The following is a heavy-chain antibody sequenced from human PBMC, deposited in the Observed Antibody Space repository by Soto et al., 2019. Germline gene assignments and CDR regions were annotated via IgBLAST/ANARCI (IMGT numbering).Heavy chain of an antibody. CDR2: IYQSGKT. CDR3: ASLYCSSVSCYNDY. Sequence: SETLSLTCGVSGFPVSYGYYWGWIRQPPGKGLEWLGSIYQSGKTYYNPSLKSRLTLSTDTSKNEFSVRLRSVTAADTAVYFCASLYCSSVSCYNDYWGPGVQVTVSS. V-gene: IGHV4-38-2*01. D-gene: IGHD2-2*01. CDR1: GFPVSYGYY. J-gene: IGHJ4*02.